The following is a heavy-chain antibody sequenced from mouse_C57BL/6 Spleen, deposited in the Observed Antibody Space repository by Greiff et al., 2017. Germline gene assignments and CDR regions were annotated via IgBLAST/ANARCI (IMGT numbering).Heavy chain of an antibody. CDR3: ARSTYYGYDGYFDV. V-gene: IGHV1-54*01. CDR2: INPGRGGI. Sequence: QVQLHQSGAELVRPGTLVKVSCKASGYAFTNYLTEWVKQRPGQGLEWIGVINPGRGGINYNEKFKGKATLTADKSSSTAYMLLSSLTSEDSAVYFCARSTYYGYDGYFDVWGTGTTVTVSS. CDR1: GYAFTNYL. D-gene: IGHD2-9*01. J-gene: IGHJ1*03.